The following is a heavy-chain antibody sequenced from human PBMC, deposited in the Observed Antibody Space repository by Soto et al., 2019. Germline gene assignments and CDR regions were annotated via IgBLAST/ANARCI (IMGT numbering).Heavy chain of an antibody. CDR2: MNPNTGNT. Sequence: QVQLVQSGAEVTKPGASVRVSCQASGYTFISFDINWVRQATGQGLEWMGWMNPNTGNTGYEQKFQGRVTMTRNTSIGTAYMELSSLTSEDTAVYYCARRKERSGPYYLDSWGQGTLVTVSS. D-gene: IGHD6-25*01. V-gene: IGHV1-8*01. J-gene: IGHJ4*02. CDR1: GYTFISFD. CDR3: ARRKERSGPYYLDS.